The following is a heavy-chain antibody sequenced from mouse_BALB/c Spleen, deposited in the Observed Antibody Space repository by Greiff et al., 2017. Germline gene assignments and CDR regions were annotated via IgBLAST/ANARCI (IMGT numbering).Heavy chain of an antibody. Sequence: EVKLMESGPGLVKPSQSLSLTCTVTGYSITSDYAWNWIRQFPGKKLEWMGYISYSCSTSYNPSLKSRISITRDTSKNQFFLQLNSVTTEDTATYYCARAYDYDWYCDVWGAGTTVTVSS. V-gene: IGHV3-2*02. CDR3: ARAYDYDWYCDV. D-gene: IGHD2-4*01. J-gene: IGHJ1*01. CDR1: GYSITSDYA. CDR2: ISYSCST.